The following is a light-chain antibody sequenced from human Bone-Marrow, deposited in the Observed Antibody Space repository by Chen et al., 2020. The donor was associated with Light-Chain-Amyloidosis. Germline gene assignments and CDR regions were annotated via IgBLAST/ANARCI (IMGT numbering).Light chain of an antibody. CDR1: DLPTKY. Sequence: SHELPQPPSVSVSPGQTASITGSGADLPTKYAYWYQQKPGQAPVLVIHRDNERPSGISERFSGSSSATTATLTISGVQAEDDADYHCQSADSSGTYKVIFGGGTKLTVL. CDR3: QSADSSGTYKVI. V-gene: IGLV3-25*03. CDR2: RDN. J-gene: IGLJ2*01.